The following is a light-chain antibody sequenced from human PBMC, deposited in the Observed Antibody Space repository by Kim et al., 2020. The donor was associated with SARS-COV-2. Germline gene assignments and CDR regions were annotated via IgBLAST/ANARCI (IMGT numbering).Light chain of an antibody. Sequence: SVSPRQTVSITCSGDRLGNKYACWYQQRPGQSPVLVIYQDYKRPSGIPGRFSGSNSGNTATLTISGTQALDEADYYCQAWDSTTVIFGGGTKLTVL. V-gene: IGLV3-1*01. CDR1: RLGNKY. J-gene: IGLJ2*01. CDR2: QDY. CDR3: QAWDSTTVI.